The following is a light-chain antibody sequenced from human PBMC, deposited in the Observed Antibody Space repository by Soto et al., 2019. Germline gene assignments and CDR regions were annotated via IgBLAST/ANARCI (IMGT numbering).Light chain of an antibody. CDR3: SAWDDSLHVWL. CDR1: SSDVGGYNY. J-gene: IGLJ3*02. CDR2: EVT. V-gene: IGLV2-14*01. Sequence: QSALAQPASVSGSPGQSISISCTGSSSDVGGYNYVSWYQQHPGRAPRVIIYEVTNRPSGVSNRFSGSKSGTSASLAISGLQAEDEADYYCSAWDDSLHVWLFGGGTKLTVL.